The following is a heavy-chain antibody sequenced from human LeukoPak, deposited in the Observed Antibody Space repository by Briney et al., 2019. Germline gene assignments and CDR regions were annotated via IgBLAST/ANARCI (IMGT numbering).Heavy chain of an antibody. CDR3: ATAMRYFDWLPTY. Sequence: ASVKVSCAVSGYTLTELSMHWVRQAPGKGLEWMGGFDPEDGETIYAQKFQGRVTMTEDTSTDTAYMELSSLRSEDTAVYYCATAMRYFDWLPTYWGQGTLVTVSS. CDR2: FDPEDGET. J-gene: IGHJ4*02. D-gene: IGHD3-9*01. V-gene: IGHV1-24*01. CDR1: GYTLTELS.